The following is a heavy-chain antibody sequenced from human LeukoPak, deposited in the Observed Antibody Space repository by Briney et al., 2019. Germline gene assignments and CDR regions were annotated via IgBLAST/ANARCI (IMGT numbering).Heavy chain of an antibody. V-gene: IGHV3-23*01. CDR2: ISGSGAST. D-gene: IGHD6-6*01. J-gene: IGHJ4*02. CDR3: ARGLYSSSP. Sequence: TGXXXXLSCAXSGFTFSNYAXSWVRQAPGKGLEWVSAISGSGASTYYADSAKGGFTISRDNSKNTVYLQMNSLRVEDTAVYYCARGLYSSSPWGQGTLVTVSS. CDR1: GFTFSNYA.